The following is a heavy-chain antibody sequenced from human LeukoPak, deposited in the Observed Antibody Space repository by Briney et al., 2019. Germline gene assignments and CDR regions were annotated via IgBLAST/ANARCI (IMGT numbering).Heavy chain of an antibody. V-gene: IGHV3-72*01. Sequence: PGGSLRLSCAASGFTFRDLYMGCGPQAPGKGLEWVGRIRNEANSYTTDYGTSVKGRFTISRDDSKSSLFPQMNSLKTEDTAVYYCVRVRHGDSFDYWGQGTLVTVSS. CDR2: IRNEANSYTT. D-gene: IGHD4-17*01. CDR1: GFTFRDLY. J-gene: IGHJ4*02. CDR3: VRVRHGDSFDY.